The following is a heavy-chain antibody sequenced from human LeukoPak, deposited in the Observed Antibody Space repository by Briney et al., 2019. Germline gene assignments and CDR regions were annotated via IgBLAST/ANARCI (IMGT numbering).Heavy chain of an antibody. D-gene: IGHD5-24*01. CDR2: MNPNSGNT. CDR1: GYTFTSYD. V-gene: IGHV1-8*01. CDR3: ARGRRWLQLFSYYFDY. Sequence: ASVKVSCKASGYTFTSYDINWVRQATGQGLECMGWMNPNSGNTGYAQKFQGRVTMTRNTSISTAYMELSSLRSEDTAVYYCARGRRWLQLFSYYFDYWGQGTLVTVSS. J-gene: IGHJ4*02.